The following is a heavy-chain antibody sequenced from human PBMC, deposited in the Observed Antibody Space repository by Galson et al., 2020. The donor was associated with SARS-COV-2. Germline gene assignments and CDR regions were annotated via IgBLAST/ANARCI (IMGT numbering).Heavy chain of an antibody. D-gene: IGHD3-10*02. J-gene: IGHJ6*02. CDR1: GFTFSNYG. CDR3: AKHPKLFEIWPYGMDV. Sequence: GGSLRLSCAASGFTFSNYGMHWVRQAPGKGLEWVAVISYEGSNKYYADSVRGRFFISRDNSKNTLYLQMDSLRAEDTAVYYCAKHPKLFEIWPYGMDVWGQGTTVTVSS. V-gene: IGHV3-30*18. CDR2: ISYEGSNK.